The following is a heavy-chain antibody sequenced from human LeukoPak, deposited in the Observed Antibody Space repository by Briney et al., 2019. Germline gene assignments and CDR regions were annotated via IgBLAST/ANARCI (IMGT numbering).Heavy chain of an antibody. CDR1: GFTFSDHY. V-gene: IGHV3-11*06. D-gene: IGHD6-19*01. CDR2: IYFSHHT. J-gene: IGHJ5*02. Sequence: AGSLRLSCAASGFTFSDHYMSWIRQAPGKGLEWISYIYFSHHTNYADSVKGRFTISRDDARNSLFLQMNSLRAEDTAVYYCAREHSSVSSESKGYDLWGQGTLVTVSS. CDR3: AREHSSVSSESKGYDL.